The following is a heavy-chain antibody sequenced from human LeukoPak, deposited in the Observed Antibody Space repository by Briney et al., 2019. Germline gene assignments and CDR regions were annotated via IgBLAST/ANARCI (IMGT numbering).Heavy chain of an antibody. CDR3: ARDRAVVVPAATEYYYYYYGMDV. D-gene: IGHD2-2*01. CDR1: GGSISSYY. J-gene: IGHJ6*02. CDR2: IYYGGST. Sequence: SETLSLTCTVSGGSISSYYWSWIRQPPGKGLEWIGYIYYGGSTNYNPSLKSRVTISVGTSKNQFSLKLSSVTAADTAVYYCARDRAVVVPAATEYYYYYYGMDVWGQGTTVTVSS. V-gene: IGHV4-59*01.